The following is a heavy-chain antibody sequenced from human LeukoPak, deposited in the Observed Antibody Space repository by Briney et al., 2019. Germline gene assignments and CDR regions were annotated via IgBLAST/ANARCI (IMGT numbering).Heavy chain of an antibody. J-gene: IGHJ4*02. V-gene: IGHV4-4*02. CDR2: IYHSGST. Sequence: SETLSLTCAVSGGSISSSNWWSWVRQPPGKGLEWIGEIYHSGSTNYNPSLKSQVTISVDKSKNQFSLKLSSVTAADTAVYSCARFISEYNDYGYWGQGTLVTVSS. D-gene: IGHD3-16*01. CDR3: ARFISEYNDYGY. CDR1: GGSISSSNW.